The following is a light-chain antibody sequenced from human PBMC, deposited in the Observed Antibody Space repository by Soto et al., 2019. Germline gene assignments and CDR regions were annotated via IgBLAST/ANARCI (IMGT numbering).Light chain of an antibody. CDR1: QGISSY. V-gene: IGKV1-8*01. Sequence: VMMKQSASSLSASPGDRVTITCRASQGISSYLAWYQQKPGKAPKLLIYAASTLQSGVPSRFSGSGSGTDFTLTISSLQSEDFAVYYCQQYKNWPIFGQGTRLEIK. CDR3: QQYKNWPI. CDR2: AAS. J-gene: IGKJ5*01.